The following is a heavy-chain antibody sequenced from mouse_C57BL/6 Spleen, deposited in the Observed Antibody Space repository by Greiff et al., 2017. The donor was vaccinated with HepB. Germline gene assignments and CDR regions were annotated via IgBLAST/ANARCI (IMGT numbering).Heavy chain of an antibody. Sequence: EVKVVESGEGLVKPGGSLKLSCAASGFTFSSYAMSWVRQTPEKRLEWVAYISSGGDYIYYADTVKGRFTISRDNARNTLYLQMSSLKSEDTAMYYCTRGGYDGPFMDYWGQGTSVTVSS. D-gene: IGHD2-3*01. CDR3: TRGGYDGPFMDY. J-gene: IGHJ4*01. CDR1: GFTFSSYA. V-gene: IGHV5-9-1*02. CDR2: ISSGGDYI.